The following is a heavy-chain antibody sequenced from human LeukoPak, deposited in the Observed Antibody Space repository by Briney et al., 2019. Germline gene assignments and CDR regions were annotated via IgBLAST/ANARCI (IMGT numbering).Heavy chain of an antibody. J-gene: IGHJ3*02. V-gene: IGHV3-15*01. CDR3: ITDPGEWEPI. D-gene: IGHD1-26*01. Sequence: GGSLRLSCAASGLTFSGHAMHWVRQAPGKGLEWVGRIKSKTDGGTTDYGAPVKGRFIISRDDSKNTLYLQMNGLKIEDTAVYYCITDPGEWEPIWGQGTMVTVFS. CDR2: IKSKTDGGTT. CDR1: GLTFSGHA.